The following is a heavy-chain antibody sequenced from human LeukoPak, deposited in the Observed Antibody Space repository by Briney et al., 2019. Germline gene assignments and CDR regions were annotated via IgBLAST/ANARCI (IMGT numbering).Heavy chain of an antibody. J-gene: IGHJ5*01. CDR2: INHSGST. Sequence: PSETLSLTCAVYGGSFSGYYWSWIRQPPGKGLEWIGEINHSGSTNYNPSLKSRVTTSVDTSKNQFSLKLSSVTAADTAVYYCARGRYCSSTSCLGWFDSWGQGTLVTVSS. D-gene: IGHD2-2*01. CDR3: ARGRYCSSTSCLGWFDS. V-gene: IGHV4-34*01. CDR1: GGSFSGYY.